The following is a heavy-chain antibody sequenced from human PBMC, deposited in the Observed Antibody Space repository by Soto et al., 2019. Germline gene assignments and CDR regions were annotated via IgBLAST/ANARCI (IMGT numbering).Heavy chain of an antibody. CDR1: GFTFSGYW. V-gene: IGHV3-7*01. Sequence: EVQLVESGGGLVQPGGSLRLSCAASGFTFSGYWMSWVRQAPGKGLEWVANIKGDGGDKYYVDYVKGRFTISRDNAKNSLFLQMDSLRAEDTAVYYCAREGRGYCASTSCPGIWGQGTLVTVSS. CDR2: IKGDGGDK. J-gene: IGHJ4*02. CDR3: AREGRGYCASTSCPGI. D-gene: IGHD2-2*01.